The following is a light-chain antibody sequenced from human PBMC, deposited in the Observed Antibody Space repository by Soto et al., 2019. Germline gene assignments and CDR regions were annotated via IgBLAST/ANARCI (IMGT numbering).Light chain of an antibody. V-gene: IGLV1-40*01. CDR2: GNN. CDR1: SSNIGAGYD. CDR3: QSYDSSLSVVV. Sequence: QSVLTQPPSVSGAPGQRVTISCTGSSSNIGAGYDVHWYQQLPGTAPKLLIFGNNNRPSGVPGRFSGSKSGTSASLAITGLQAEDEADYHCQSYDSSLSVVVFGGGTKLTVL. J-gene: IGLJ2*01.